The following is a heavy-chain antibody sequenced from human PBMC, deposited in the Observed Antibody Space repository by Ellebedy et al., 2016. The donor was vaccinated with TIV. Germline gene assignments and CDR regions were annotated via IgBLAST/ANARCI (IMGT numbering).Heavy chain of an antibody. CDR2: ILDHGRRT. CDR1: GFTFSTIG. Sequence: GGSLRLSXAVYGFTFSTIGMSWVRQAPGKELEWVATILDHGRRTYYADSVEGRFTISRDNFKGTLYLQMNTLRDEDTAEYFCTNEAFVVKTFEPVYYWGQGTLVTVSS. D-gene: IGHD1-14*01. CDR3: TNEAFVVKTFEPVYY. J-gene: IGHJ4*02. V-gene: IGHV3-23*01.